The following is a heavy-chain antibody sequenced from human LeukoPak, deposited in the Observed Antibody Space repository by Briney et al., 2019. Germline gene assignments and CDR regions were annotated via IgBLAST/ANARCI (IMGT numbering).Heavy chain of an antibody. D-gene: IGHD4-17*01. Sequence: SETLSLTCAVSGGSISSGGYSWSWIRQPPGKGLEWIGYIYHSGSTYYNPSLKSRVTISVDRSKNQFSLKLSSVTAADTAVYYCARGPTTEYYFDYWGQGTLVTVSS. V-gene: IGHV4-30-2*01. CDR3: ARGPTTEYYFDY. CDR2: IYHSGST. J-gene: IGHJ4*02. CDR1: GGSISSGGYS.